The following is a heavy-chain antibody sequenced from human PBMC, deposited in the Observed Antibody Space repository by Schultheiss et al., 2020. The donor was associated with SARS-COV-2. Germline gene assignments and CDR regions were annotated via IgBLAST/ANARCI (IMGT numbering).Heavy chain of an antibody. Sequence: SETLSLTCTVSGGSISSYYWSWIRQPPGKGLEWIGYIYYSGSTNYNPSLKSRVTISVATSKNHFSLKVNSVTAADTAVYYCVQQRPLSGMDVWSQGTTVTVSS. J-gene: IGHJ6*02. D-gene: IGHD5-24*01. V-gene: IGHV4-59*01. CDR2: IYYSGST. CDR3: VQQRPLSGMDV. CDR1: GGSISSYY.